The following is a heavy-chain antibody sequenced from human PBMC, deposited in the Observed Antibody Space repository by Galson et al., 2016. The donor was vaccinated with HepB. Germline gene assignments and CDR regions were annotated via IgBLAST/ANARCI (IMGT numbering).Heavy chain of an antibody. V-gene: IGHV3-21*01. CDR3: VRGAGGYAPHFYY. CDR2: ISSHNSNI. J-gene: IGHJ4*02. Sequence: SLRLSCAASGFTFNYYGMIWVRQAPGKGLEWVSFISSHNSNIYYADSVNGRFTISRDNAYNSLYLQMNSLRVEDTAVYYCVRGAGGYAPHFYYWGQGTLVTVSS. D-gene: IGHD5-12*01. CDR1: GFTFNYYG.